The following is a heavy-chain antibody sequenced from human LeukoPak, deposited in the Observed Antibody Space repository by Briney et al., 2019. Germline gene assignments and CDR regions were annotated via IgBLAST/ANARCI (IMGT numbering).Heavy chain of an antibody. Sequence: GGSLSLSCAASGFTFDDYAMHWVRQAPGKGLEWVSLINWDGGRIYYADSVQGRFTISRDNSKNSLYRQMNSLRSEATALYDCAKSGSVVPPDSCGQGALVTASS. CDR1: GFTFDDYA. CDR3: AKSGSVVPPDS. J-gene: IGHJ4*02. CDR2: INWDGGRI. V-gene: IGHV3-43*01. D-gene: IGHD2-15*01.